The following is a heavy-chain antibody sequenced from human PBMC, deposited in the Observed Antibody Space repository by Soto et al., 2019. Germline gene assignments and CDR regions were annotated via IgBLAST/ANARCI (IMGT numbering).Heavy chain of an antibody. CDR3: ARDVEDSSSSFFDY. V-gene: IGHV4-61*01. CDR1: GGSVSSGSYY. D-gene: IGHD6-6*01. CDR2: IYYSGST. Sequence: PSETLSLTCTVSGGSVSSGSYYWSWIRQPPGKGLEWIGYIYYSGSTNYNPSLKSRVTISVDTSKNQFSLKLSSVTAADTAVYYCARDVEDSSSSFFDYWGQGTLVTGSS. J-gene: IGHJ4*02.